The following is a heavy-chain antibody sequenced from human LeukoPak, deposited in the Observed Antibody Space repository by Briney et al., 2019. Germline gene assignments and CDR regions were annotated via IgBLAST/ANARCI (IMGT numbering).Heavy chain of an antibody. V-gene: IGHV1-3*01. CDR2: INAGNGNT. Sequence: GASVKVSCKASGYTFTSYAMHWVGQAPGQRLEWMGWINAGNGNTKYSQKFQGRVTITRDTSASTAYMELSSLRSEDTAVYYCAREGIAGPYNWFDPWGQGTLVTVSS. CDR3: AREGIAGPYNWFDP. J-gene: IGHJ5*02. D-gene: IGHD6-13*01. CDR1: GYTFTSYA.